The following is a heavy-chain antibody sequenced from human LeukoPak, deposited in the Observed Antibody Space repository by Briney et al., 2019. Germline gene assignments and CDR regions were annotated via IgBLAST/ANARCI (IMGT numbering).Heavy chain of an antibody. D-gene: IGHD2-15*01. CDR2: ISAYNGNT. Sequence: ASVKVSCKASGYTFTSYGISWVRQAPGQGLEWMGWISAYNGNTNYAQKLQGRVTMTTDTSTSTAYMELRSLRSDDTAVYYCARDCSGGSCYSDLEYWGQGTLVTVSS. J-gene: IGHJ4*02. CDR3: ARDCSGGSCYSDLEY. V-gene: IGHV1-18*01. CDR1: GYTFTSYG.